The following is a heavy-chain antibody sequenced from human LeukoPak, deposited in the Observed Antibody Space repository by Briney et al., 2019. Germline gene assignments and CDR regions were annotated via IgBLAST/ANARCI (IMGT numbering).Heavy chain of an antibody. V-gene: IGHV4-39*01. CDR2: VYIGGNT. D-gene: IGHD4-11*01. Sequence: SETLSLTCTVSGGSISSTSYLWGWLRQPPGRGLEWIGNVYIGGNTYYNPSLRYRVTVSLDSFRNKFSLQLSSVTAADTATYYCARLRRTTVTTYNYYHYMDVWGKGTTVTVSS. CDR3: ARLRRTTVTTYNYYHYMDV. CDR1: GGSISSTSYL. J-gene: IGHJ6*03.